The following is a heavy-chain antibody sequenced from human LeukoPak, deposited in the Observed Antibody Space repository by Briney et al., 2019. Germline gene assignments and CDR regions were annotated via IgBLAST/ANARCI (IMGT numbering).Heavy chain of an antibody. D-gene: IGHD2-15*01. Sequence: DPSETLSLTCTVSGGSISSYYWSWIRQPPGKGLEWIGYIYYSGSTNYNPSLKSRVTISVDTSKNQFSLKLSSVTAADTAVYYCARQVVVVVAATRYFDLWGRGTLVTVSS. CDR1: GGSISSYY. CDR3: ARQVVVVVAATRYFDL. CDR2: IYYSGST. J-gene: IGHJ2*01. V-gene: IGHV4-59*08.